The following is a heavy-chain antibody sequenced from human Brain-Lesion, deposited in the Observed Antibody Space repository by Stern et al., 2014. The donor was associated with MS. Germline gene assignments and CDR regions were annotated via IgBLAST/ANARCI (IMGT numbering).Heavy chain of an antibody. CDR1: GGSISRSTYY. Sequence: QLQLQESGPGLVKPSETLSLTCTVSGGSISRSTYYWGWLRLSPGQGLEWIGSVYYSGSTFYNPSPQSRVTTSAHISTNQFSPQRAAGTAADTGLYYCARASGLFEYWGQGVLVTVSS. V-gene: IGHV4-39*01. CDR2: VYYSGST. CDR3: ARASGLFEY. D-gene: IGHD3-16*01. J-gene: IGHJ4*02.